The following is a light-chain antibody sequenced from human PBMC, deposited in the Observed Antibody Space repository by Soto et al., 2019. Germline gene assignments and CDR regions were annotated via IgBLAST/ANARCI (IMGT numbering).Light chain of an antibody. J-gene: IGLJ2*01. CDR1: SSDVGGYDY. V-gene: IGLV2-14*01. CDR3: VSYTTSSTLV. Sequence: QSALTQPASVSGSPGQSITISCTGTSSDVGGYDYVSWYQQHPGKVPKLMIYDVINRPSGVSNRFSGSKSGNTASLTISGLQAEDQADYYCVSYTTSSTLVFGGGTKLTVL. CDR2: DVI.